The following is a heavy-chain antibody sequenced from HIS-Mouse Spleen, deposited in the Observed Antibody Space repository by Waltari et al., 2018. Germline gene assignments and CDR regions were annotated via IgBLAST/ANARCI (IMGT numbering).Heavy chain of an antibody. Sequence: QVTLRESGPALVKPTQTLTLTCTFSGFSLSTSGMCVSWIRQPPGKALEWLARIDWDDDKYYSTSPKNRLTISKDDSKIQVVLTMTNMDAVDTATYYCARIAEGYSSGWYAFDYWGQGTLVTVSS. V-gene: IGHV2-70*15. CDR1: GFSLSTSGMC. CDR2: IDWDDDK. D-gene: IGHD6-19*01. J-gene: IGHJ4*02. CDR3: ARIAEGYSSGWYAFDY.